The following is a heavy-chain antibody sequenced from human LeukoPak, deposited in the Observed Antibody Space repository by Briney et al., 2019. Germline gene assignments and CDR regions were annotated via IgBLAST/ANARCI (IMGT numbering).Heavy chain of an antibody. V-gene: IGHV1-2*02. D-gene: IGHD3-10*01. CDR3: ARSMRSGSYYPYVLNY. Sequence: ASVKVSCKASGYTFSDYYMHWVPQPHGQGLEWMGWINPNNGATNYAQKFQGRVTMTRDTSISTVHMELSRLRSDDTAVYYCARSMRSGSYYPYVLNYWGQGTLVTVSS. CDR1: GYTFSDYY. CDR2: INPNNGAT. J-gene: IGHJ4*02.